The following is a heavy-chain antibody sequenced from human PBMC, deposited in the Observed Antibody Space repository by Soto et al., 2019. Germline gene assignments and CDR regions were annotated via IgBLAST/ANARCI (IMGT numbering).Heavy chain of an antibody. CDR1: GFTFTSSA. CDR3: AADRAGSIYAFDI. J-gene: IGHJ3*02. D-gene: IGHD3-10*01. CDR2: IVVGSGNT. Sequence: SVKVSCKASGFTFTSSAVQWVRQARGQRLEWIGWIVVGSGNTNYAQKFQERVTITRDMSTSTAYMELSSLRSEDTAVYYCAADRAGSIYAFDIWGQGTMVTVS. V-gene: IGHV1-58*01.